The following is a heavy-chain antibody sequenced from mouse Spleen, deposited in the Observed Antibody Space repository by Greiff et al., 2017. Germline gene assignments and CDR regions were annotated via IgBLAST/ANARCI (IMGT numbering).Heavy chain of an antibody. J-gene: IGHJ4*01. Sequence: EVMLVESGAELVKPGASVKLSCTASGFNIKDYYMHWVKQRTEQGLEWIGRIDPEDGENKYAPKFQGKATITADTSSNTAYLQLSSLTSEDTAVYYCARVTTVVSAMDYWGQGTSVTVSS. CDR3: ARVTTVVSAMDY. CDR2: IDPEDGEN. V-gene: IGHV14-2*01. CDR1: GFNIKDYY. D-gene: IGHD1-1*01.